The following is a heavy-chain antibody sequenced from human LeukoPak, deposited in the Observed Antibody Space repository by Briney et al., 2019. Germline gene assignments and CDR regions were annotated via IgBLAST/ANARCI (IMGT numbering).Heavy chain of an antibody. CDR1: GFTFSSYW. V-gene: IGHV3-7*01. J-gene: IGHJ4*02. CDR3: ARDAVWGYYDSSGYYPLDY. D-gene: IGHD3-22*01. Sequence: GGSLRLSCAASGFTFSSYWMSWVRQAPGKGLEWVANIEQDGSEKYYVDSVKGRFTISRDNAKNSLYLQMNSLRAEDTAVYYCARDAVWGYYDSSGYYPLDYWGQGTLITVSS. CDR2: IEQDGSEK.